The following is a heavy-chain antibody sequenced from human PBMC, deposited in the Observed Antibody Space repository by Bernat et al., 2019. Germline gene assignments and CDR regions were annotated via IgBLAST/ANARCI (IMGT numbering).Heavy chain of an antibody. Sequence: QVQLVESGGGVVQPGKSLRLSCAASGFSFSSYAMHWVRQAPGKGLEWVAVISYDGSDKYYADSVKGRFTISRDKSKDTLYLQMSSLRAEDTAVYYCAKDGDIAAAGRPYYFDYWGQGTLVTVSS. D-gene: IGHD6-13*01. CDR3: AKDGDIAAAGRPYYFDY. V-gene: IGHV3-30-3*01. CDR1: GFSFSSYA. J-gene: IGHJ4*02. CDR2: ISYDGSDK.